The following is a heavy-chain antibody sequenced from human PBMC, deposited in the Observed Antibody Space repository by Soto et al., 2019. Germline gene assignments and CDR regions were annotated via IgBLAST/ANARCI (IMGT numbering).Heavy chain of an antibody. V-gene: IGHV4-59*02. CDR2: IHHTGSN. D-gene: IGHD3-16*02. CDR1: GASVRDYN. Sequence: SETLSLTCTVSGASVRDYNWNWIRQPPGRGLEWIGFIHHTGSNTYSPSLRSRVTMSVDTSRNQFSLMMTSVTAADTAVYYCAKWGYPAMQAFEFWGQGTVVTVSS. CDR3: AKWGYPAMQAFEF. J-gene: IGHJ3*01.